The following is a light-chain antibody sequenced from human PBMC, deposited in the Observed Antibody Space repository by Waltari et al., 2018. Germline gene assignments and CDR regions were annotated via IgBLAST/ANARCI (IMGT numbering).Light chain of an antibody. J-gene: IGKJ4*01. Sequence: EIVLTQSPATLSLSPGDRATLSCRASQSVSTYLAWYQQKPGQPPRLLISDTSMRSTGIPVSFSGIGSGTDFTLTISSLEPEDFAVYYCQQRANWPSFTFGGGTKVEIK. CDR1: QSVSTY. CDR3: QQRANWPSFT. CDR2: DTS. V-gene: IGKV3-11*01.